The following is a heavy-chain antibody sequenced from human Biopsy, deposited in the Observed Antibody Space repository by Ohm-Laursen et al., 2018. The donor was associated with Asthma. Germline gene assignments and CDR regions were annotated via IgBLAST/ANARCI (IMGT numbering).Heavy chain of an antibody. J-gene: IGHJ4*02. V-gene: IGHV4-61*01. Sequence: TLSLTCSVSGGSVSSDKYYWSWIRQPPGKGLEWIAYIFYSGATNYNPALKSRVAQSIDTSNGQFSLRLNSLSAADTAVYYCARGTIVAGIDYWGRGTLVTVSS. D-gene: IGHD5-12*01. CDR2: IFYSGAT. CDR3: ARGTIVAGIDY. CDR1: GGSVSSDKYY.